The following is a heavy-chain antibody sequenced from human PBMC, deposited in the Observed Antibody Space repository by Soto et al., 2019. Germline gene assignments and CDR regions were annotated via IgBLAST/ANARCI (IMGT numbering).Heavy chain of an antibody. CDR2: INHSGST. D-gene: IGHD5-18*01. Sequence: QVQIQQWGAGLLKTSETLSLTCAVYGGSFSGYYWSWIRQPPGKGLEWIGEINHSGSTNYNPSLKSRVTISVDTSKNQFSLKLSSVTAADTAVYYCASISYGNYYYYYMDDWGKGTTVTVSS. CDR3: ASISYGNYYYYYMDD. J-gene: IGHJ6*03. V-gene: IGHV4-34*01. CDR1: GGSFSGYY.